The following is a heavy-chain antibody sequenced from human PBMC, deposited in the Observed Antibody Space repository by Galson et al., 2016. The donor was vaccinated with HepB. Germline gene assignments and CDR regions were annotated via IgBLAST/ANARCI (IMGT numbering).Heavy chain of an antibody. J-gene: IGHJ5*02. V-gene: IGHV3-21*01. Sequence: SLRLSCATSGFTFSIYSMNWVRQAPGKGLEWVSSISSSSSYIKYADSLKGRFTISRDNAKNSLYLRMNSLRAEDTAVYYCAREDGDNGGHWFDPWGQGTLVTVSS. CDR2: ISSSSSYI. CDR3: AREDGDNGGHWFDP. D-gene: IGHD4-23*01. CDR1: GFTFSIYS.